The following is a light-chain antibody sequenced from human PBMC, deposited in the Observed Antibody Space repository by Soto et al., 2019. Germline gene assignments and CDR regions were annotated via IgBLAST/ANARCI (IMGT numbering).Light chain of an antibody. J-gene: IGKJ1*01. CDR2: GAS. Sequence: DIQMTQSPSAMSASVGDRVTITCRASQGINNYLVWFQQKPGRVPKRLISGASRLQPGVPSRFSGSGFGTEFTLTISSLQPEDFATYYCLQDINYPWTFGQGTKVDIK. CDR1: QGINNY. V-gene: IGKV1-17*03. CDR3: LQDINYPWT.